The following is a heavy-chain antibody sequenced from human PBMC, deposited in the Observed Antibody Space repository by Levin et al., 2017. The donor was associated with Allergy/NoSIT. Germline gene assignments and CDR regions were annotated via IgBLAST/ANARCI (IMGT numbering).Heavy chain of an antibody. CDR1: GFTFSSYA. Sequence: GESLKISCAVSGFTFSSYAMHWVRQAPGKGLEWVAVISYGGSSKYFADSVKGRFTISRDNSKNTLYLQMNSLRAEDTAMYYCARDSDYGGNSHFDYWGQGTLVTVSS. J-gene: IGHJ4*02. V-gene: IGHV3-30-3*01. CDR3: ARDSDYGGNSHFDY. D-gene: IGHD4-23*01. CDR2: ISYGGSSK.